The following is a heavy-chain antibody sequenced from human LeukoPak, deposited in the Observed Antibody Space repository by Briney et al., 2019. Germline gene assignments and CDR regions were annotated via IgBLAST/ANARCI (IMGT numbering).Heavy chain of an antibody. J-gene: IGHJ4*02. D-gene: IGHD4-23*01. V-gene: IGHV3-7*01. CDR1: GFTFSSYW. Sequence: PGGSLRLSCAASGFTFSSYWMSWVRQAPGKGLEWVANIKQDGSEKYYVDSVKGRFTISRDNAKNSLYLQMNSLRAEDTAVYYCSKGKSTVLTPGVDYWGQGILDTVSS. CDR2: IKQDGSEK. CDR3: SKGKSTVLTPGVDY.